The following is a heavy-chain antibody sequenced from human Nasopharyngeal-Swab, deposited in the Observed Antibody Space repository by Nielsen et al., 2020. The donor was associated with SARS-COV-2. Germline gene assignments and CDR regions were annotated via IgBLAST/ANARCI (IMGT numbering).Heavy chain of an antibody. V-gene: IGHV4-39*01. CDR3: ARHPLSYYDILTGYSTFDY. D-gene: IGHD3-9*01. Sequence: WIRQPPGKGLEWIGSIYYSGSTYYKPSPKSRVTISVDTSKNQFSLKLSSVTAADTAVYYCARHPLSYYDILTGYSTFDYWGQGTLVTVSS. J-gene: IGHJ4*02. CDR2: IYYSGST.